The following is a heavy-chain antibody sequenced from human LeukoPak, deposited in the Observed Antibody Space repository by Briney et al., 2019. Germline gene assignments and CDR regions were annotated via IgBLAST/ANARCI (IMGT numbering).Heavy chain of an antibody. CDR1: GDSINRNY. Sequence: SETLSLTCTVSGDSINRNYWSWIRQPAGKGLEWIGRIYNSGNTNYSPSLESRVTMSTDTSKNQFSLKLTSVTAADTAVYYCARGSSDSSGYYVFEYWGQGTLVTVSS. CDR2: IYNSGNT. V-gene: IGHV4-4*07. CDR3: ARGSSDSSGYYVFEY. D-gene: IGHD3-22*01. J-gene: IGHJ4*02.